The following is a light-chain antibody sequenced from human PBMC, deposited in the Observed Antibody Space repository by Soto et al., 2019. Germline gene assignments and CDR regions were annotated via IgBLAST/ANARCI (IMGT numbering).Light chain of an antibody. CDR1: QSISSY. CDR2: AAS. Sequence: DIQITQSPSSLSSSVGDRVTITCRASQSISSYLNWYQQKPGKAPKLLIYAASSLQSGIPDRFSGSGSGTDFTLTISRLEPEDFAVYYCQQYGSSPETFGQGTKVDIK. J-gene: IGKJ1*01. V-gene: IGKV1-39*01. CDR3: QQYGSSPET.